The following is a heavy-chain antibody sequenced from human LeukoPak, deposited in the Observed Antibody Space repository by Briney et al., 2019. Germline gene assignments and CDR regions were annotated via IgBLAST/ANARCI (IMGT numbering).Heavy chain of an antibody. V-gene: IGHV4-59*01. CDR3: ARGGASSKFFDA. Sequence: PSETLSLTCSVAGVSISNYYWSWIRQPPGKGLEWLAFIYYDGTTNYNPSLKSRATISVDTSKNQYSLNLISVTPADTAVYYCARGGASSKFFDAWGQGILVTVSS. CDR1: GVSISNYY. CDR2: IYYDGTT. J-gene: IGHJ4*02. D-gene: IGHD6-6*01.